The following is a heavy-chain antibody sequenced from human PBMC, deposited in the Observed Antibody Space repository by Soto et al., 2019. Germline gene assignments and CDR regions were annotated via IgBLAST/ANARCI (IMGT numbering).Heavy chain of an antibody. CDR1: GFTFSNYC. CDR3: AKDTYYHDTSGYYIFEY. CDR2: ISYDGDNE. V-gene: IGHV3-30*18. D-gene: IGHD3-22*01. Sequence: GGSLRLSCAASGFTFSNYCMHWVRQAPGKGLEWVAIISYDGDNEYYADSVRGRFTISRDNSKNTLYLQMDSLRAEGTAVYYCAKDTYYHDTSGYYIFEYWGQGTLVTVSS. J-gene: IGHJ4*02.